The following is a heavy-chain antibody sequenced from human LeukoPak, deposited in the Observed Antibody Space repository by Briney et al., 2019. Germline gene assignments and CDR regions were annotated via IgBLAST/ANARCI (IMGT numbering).Heavy chain of an antibody. V-gene: IGHV3-23*01. D-gene: IGHD6-13*01. CDR2: ISGSGGST. Sequence: PGGSLRLSCAASGFTFSSYAMSWVRQAPGKGLEWVSAISGSGGSTYYADSVKGRFAISRDNSKNTLYLQMNSLRAEDTAVYYCAKVMGVKHQLVSPVFDYWGQGTLVTVSS. J-gene: IGHJ4*02. CDR3: AKVMGVKHQLVSPVFDY. CDR1: GFTFSSYA.